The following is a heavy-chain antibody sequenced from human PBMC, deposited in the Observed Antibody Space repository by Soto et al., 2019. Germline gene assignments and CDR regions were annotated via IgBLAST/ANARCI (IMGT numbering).Heavy chain of an antibody. Sequence: SETLSLTCTVSDGSPRPNYWSWIRQSPGKGLEWIGYIYYAGSTTYNPSLKSRITISLDTSQNEVSLKLSSVTAAYTAVYYCARLGAYYQALDSWGRGTLVT. CDR1: DGSPRPNY. V-gene: IGHV4-59*08. D-gene: IGHD3-22*01. CDR2: IYYAGST. J-gene: IGHJ4*02. CDR3: ARLGAYYQALDS.